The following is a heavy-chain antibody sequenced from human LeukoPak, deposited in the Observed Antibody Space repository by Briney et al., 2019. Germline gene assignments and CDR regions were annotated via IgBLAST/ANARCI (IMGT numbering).Heavy chain of an antibody. D-gene: IGHD3-16*01. Sequence: GGSLRLSCAASGFTFSSYAMSWVRQAPGKGLEWVSAISGSGGSTYYADSVKGRFTISRDNSKNTLYLQINSLRAEDTAVYYCAKDQAVMVEYYFDYWGQGTLVTVSS. CDR2: ISGSGGST. V-gene: IGHV3-23*01. CDR1: GFTFSSYA. J-gene: IGHJ4*02. CDR3: AKDQAVMVEYYFDY.